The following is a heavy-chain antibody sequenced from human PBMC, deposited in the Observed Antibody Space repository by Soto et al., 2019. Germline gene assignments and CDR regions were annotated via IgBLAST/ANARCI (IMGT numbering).Heavy chain of an antibody. CDR3: ATDHGTYCSGGSCYSGWFGP. J-gene: IGHJ5*02. CDR1: GDSVSSNSAA. Sequence: SQTLSLTCAVSGDSVSSNSAAWNWFRHSPSRGLEWLGRTYYRSKWYNDYAVSVKSRITINPDTSKNQFSLQLNSVTPEDTAVYYCATDHGTYCSGGSCYSGWFGPWGQGTLVTVSS. D-gene: IGHD2-15*01. V-gene: IGHV6-1*01. CDR2: TYYRSKWYN.